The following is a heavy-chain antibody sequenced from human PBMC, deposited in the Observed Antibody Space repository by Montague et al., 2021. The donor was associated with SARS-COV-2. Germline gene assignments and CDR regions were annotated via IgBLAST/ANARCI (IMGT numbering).Heavy chain of an antibody. CDR3: ARSPEPMIILIITSLNWYFDL. CDR1: GXSISSGGYY. J-gene: IGHJ2*01. V-gene: IGHV4-31*03. D-gene: IGHD3-22*01. CDR2: IYYSGST. Sequence: TLSLTCTVSGXSISSGGYYWSWIRQHPGKGLEWIGYIYYSGSTYYKXSLKSRVTISVDTSKNQFSLKMRSVPAADTAVYYCARSPEPMIILIITSLNWYFDLWGRGTLVTVSS.